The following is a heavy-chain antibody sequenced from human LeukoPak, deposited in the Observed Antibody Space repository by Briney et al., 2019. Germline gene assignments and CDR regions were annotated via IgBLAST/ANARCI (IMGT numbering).Heavy chain of an antibody. CDR3: ARELVSQPGPREDYYYYGMDV. Sequence: SETLSLTCTVSGGSISSYYWSWIRQPAGKGLEWIGRIYTSGSTNYNPSLKSRVTMSVDTSKNQFSLKLSSVTAADTAVYYCARELVSQPGPREDYYYYGMDVWGQGTTVTVSS. CDR2: IYTSGST. V-gene: IGHV4-4*07. CDR1: GGSISSYY. J-gene: IGHJ6*02.